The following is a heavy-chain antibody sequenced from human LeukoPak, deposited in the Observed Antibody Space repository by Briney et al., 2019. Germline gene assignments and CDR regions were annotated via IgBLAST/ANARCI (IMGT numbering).Heavy chain of an antibody. CDR1: GGSISSYY. J-gene: IGHJ4*02. Sequence: SETLSLTSAVPGGSISSYYWSWIRQPAGKAPEWIGRIDSSGIINYNPSLKSRVTMSLDNSKNPLSLKLSYVTAADTAVYYCARDTGKSGYPDYWGQGTLVTVSS. V-gene: IGHV4-4*07. CDR3: ARDTGKSGYPDY. CDR2: IDSSGII. D-gene: IGHD3-3*01.